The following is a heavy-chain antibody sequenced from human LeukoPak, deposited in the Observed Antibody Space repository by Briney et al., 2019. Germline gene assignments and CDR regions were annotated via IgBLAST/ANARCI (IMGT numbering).Heavy chain of an antibody. Sequence: ASVNVSCKASGYTFTGNYMHWVRQASGQGLEGMGWINPNSGGTNYAQKFQGRVTMTRDTSISTAYMELSRLRSDDTAVYYCARDQDMVRGVIIDWGQGTLVTVSS. V-gene: IGHV1-2*02. D-gene: IGHD3-10*01. CDR3: ARDQDMVRGVIID. J-gene: IGHJ4*02. CDR2: INPNSGGT. CDR1: GYTFTGNY.